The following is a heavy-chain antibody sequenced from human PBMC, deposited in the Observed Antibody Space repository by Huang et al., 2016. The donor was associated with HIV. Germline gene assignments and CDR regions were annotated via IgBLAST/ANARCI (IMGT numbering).Heavy chain of an antibody. J-gene: IGHJ4*02. CDR2: IFLDDSDT. CDR3: ARRFSSSSGYFDY. Sequence: VQLVQSGAEVKKPGESLKISCKGSGVRCSDYWIAWGGQWPGKGLEGMVIIFLDDSDTTDRPSVEGQVTIAADKSIGTAYLQWSSLKASDTAMYYCARRFSSSSGYFDYWGQGSLVTVSS. V-gene: IGHV5-51*01. D-gene: IGHD6-6*01. CDR1: GVRCSDYW.